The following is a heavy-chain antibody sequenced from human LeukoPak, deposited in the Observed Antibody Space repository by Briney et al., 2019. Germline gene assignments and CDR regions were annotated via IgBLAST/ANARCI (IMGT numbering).Heavy chain of an antibody. CDR2: IYSGGST. Sequence: GGSLRLSCAASGFTVSSNYMSWVRQAPGKGLEWVSVIYSGGSTYYADSAKGRFTISRDNSKNTLYLQMNSLRAEDTAVYYCARDYPYSSGWYADYWGQGTLVTVSS. CDR3: ARDYPYSSGWYADY. CDR1: GFTVSSNY. V-gene: IGHV3-53*01. D-gene: IGHD6-19*01. J-gene: IGHJ4*02.